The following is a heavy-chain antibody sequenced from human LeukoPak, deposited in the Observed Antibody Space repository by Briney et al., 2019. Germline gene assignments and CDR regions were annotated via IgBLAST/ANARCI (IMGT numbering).Heavy chain of an antibody. CDR3: ARGANYGDYGLDAFDV. V-gene: IGHV4-59*01. D-gene: IGHD4-17*01. CDR2: INYSGST. J-gene: IGHJ3*01. Sequence: PSETLSLTCTVSGGSMSSYYWSWIRQPPGERLEWIGYINYSGSTTYNPSLRSRVTMSIDTSKNQCSLKLTSVTAADTAVYHCARGANYGDYGLDAFDVWGQGTMVTVSS. CDR1: GGSMSSYY.